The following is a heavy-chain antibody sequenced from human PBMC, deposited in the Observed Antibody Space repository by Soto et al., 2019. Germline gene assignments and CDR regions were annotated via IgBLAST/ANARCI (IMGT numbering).Heavy chain of an antibody. Sequence: ETLSLTCTVPVGSISSSSYYWGWIRQPPGKGLEWIGSIYYSGSTYYNPSLKSRVTISVDTSKNQLSLKLSSVTAADTAVYYCARGSVTTPSSFDYWGQGTLVTVSS. CDR2: IYYSGST. V-gene: IGHV4-39*01. J-gene: IGHJ4*02. CDR3: ARGSVTTPSSFDY. CDR1: VGSISSSSYY. D-gene: IGHD4-4*01.